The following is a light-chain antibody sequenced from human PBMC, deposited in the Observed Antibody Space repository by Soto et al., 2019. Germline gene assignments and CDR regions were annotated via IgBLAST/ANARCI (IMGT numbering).Light chain of an antibody. CDR2: NNN. CDR1: SSNIGTNA. J-gene: IGLJ1*01. CDR3: AAGDDSLNGYV. V-gene: IGLV1-44*01. Sequence: QSVLTQPPSASGTPGQRVTISCSGGSSNIGTNAVNWYQQLPGTAPKLLIYNNNQRPSGVPDRFSGSKSGTSASLAISGLQSEDEAEYYCAAGDDSLNGYVFGTGTKLTVL.